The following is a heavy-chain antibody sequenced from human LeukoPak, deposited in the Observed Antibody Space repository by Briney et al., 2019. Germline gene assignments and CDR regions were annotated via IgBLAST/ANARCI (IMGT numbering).Heavy chain of an antibody. D-gene: IGHD6-13*01. Sequence: ASVKVSCKASGYSFTGYYIHWVRQAPGQGLEWMGWINPNSGGTNYAQKFQGRVTMTRDTSISTAYMELSRLRSDDTAVYYCARDPSVLAAAAGGLAFDIWGQGTMVTVSS. V-gene: IGHV1-2*02. CDR2: INPNSGGT. J-gene: IGHJ3*02. CDR3: ARDPSVLAAAAGGLAFDI. CDR1: GYSFTGYY.